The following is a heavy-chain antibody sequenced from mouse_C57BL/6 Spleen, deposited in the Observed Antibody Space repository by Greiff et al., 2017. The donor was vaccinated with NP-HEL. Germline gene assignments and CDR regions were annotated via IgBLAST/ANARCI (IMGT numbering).Heavy chain of an antibody. J-gene: IGHJ4*01. CDR3: AYYYGSSYDPDYYAMDY. D-gene: IGHD1-1*01. CDR1: GYTFTDYN. Sequence: EVQLQQSGPELVKPGASVKMSCKASGYTFTDYNMHWVKQSHGKSLEWIGYINPNNGGTSYNQKFKGKATLTVNKSSSTAYMELRSLTSEDSAVYYCAYYYGSSYDPDYYAMDYWGQGTSVTVSS. CDR2: INPNNGGT. V-gene: IGHV1-22*01.